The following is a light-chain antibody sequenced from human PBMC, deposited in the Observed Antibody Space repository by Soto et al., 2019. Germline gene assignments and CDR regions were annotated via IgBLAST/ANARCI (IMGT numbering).Light chain of an antibody. CDR2: DVS. CDR1: SSVVGGYNY. Sequence: QSVLTQPASVSGSPGQSITISCTGTSSVVGGYNYVSWYQQHPGKAPKLMIYDVSNRPSGVSNRLSGSKSGNTASLTISGLQAEDEADYYCRSYTSSSLHVFGTGNKVTVL. V-gene: IGLV2-14*03. CDR3: RSYTSSSLHV. J-gene: IGLJ1*01.